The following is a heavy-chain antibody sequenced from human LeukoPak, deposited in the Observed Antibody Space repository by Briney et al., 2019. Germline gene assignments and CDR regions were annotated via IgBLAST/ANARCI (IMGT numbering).Heavy chain of an antibody. J-gene: IGHJ4*02. CDR1: GFTFSTYT. D-gene: IGHD2-2*01. CDR3: ARGALYCSSTSCYPDC. Sequence: GGSLRLSCAASGFTFSTYTMDWVRQAPGKGLEWVSSISSSGTYIYFAGSVKGRFTISRDNAKNSLYLQMNSLRAEDTAVYYCARGALYCSSTSCYPDCWGQGTLVTVSS. CDR2: ISSSGTYI. V-gene: IGHV3-21*01.